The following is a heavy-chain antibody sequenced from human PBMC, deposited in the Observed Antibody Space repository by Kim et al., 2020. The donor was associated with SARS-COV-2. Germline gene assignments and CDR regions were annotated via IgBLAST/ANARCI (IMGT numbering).Heavy chain of an antibody. CDR1: GGSFSGYY. V-gene: IGHV4-34*01. J-gene: IGHJ6*02. D-gene: IGHD5-18*01. Sequence: SETLSLTCAVYGGSFSGYYWSWIRQPPGKGLEWIGEINHSGSTNYNPSLKSRVTISVDTSKNQFSLKLSSVTAADTAVYYCARGGGYSYGFYYYYGMDVWGQGTTVTVSS. CDR2: INHSGST. CDR3: ARGGGYSYGFYYYYGMDV.